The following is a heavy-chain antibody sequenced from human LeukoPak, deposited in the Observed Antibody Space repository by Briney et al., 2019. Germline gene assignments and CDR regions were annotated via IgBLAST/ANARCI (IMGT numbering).Heavy chain of an antibody. D-gene: IGHD3-10*01. CDR1: GYTFSGYH. J-gene: IGHJ5*02. Sequence: SVKVSCKASGYTFSGYHIHWVRQAPGQGLEWMGWINPNSGGTNFAPKFHGRVSMTRDTAISTAYMELTSLRSDDTAVYYCARGDKKENQSGPSGYFDPWGQGTLVTVSS. V-gene: IGHV1-2*02. CDR2: INPNSGGT. CDR3: ARGDKKENQSGPSGYFDP.